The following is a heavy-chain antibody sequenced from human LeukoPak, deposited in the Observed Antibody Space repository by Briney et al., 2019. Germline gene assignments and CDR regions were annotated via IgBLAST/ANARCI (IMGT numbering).Heavy chain of an antibody. V-gene: IGHV4-59*11. CDR1: GGSISSHY. J-gene: IGHJ5*02. Sequence: PSETLSLTCTVSGGSISSHYWSWIRQPPGKGLEWIGYIYYSGSTNYNPSLKSRVTISVDTSKNQFSLKLSSVTAADTAVYYCARDRSSLDTAMDRWFDPWGQGTLVTVSS. D-gene: IGHD5-18*01. CDR3: ARDRSSLDTAMDRWFDP. CDR2: IYYSGST.